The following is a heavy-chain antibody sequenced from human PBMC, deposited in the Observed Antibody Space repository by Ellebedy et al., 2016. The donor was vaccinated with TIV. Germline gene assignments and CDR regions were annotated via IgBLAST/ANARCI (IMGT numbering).Heavy chain of an antibody. V-gene: IGHV3-21*01. CDR3: ARARTADNGAWYFDY. CDR2: ITVSSKFI. Sequence: GESLKISCAASGFSFSAYTFIWVRQAPGKGLEWVSSITVSSKFIYYVDSVKGRFTIFRDNAKNSLYLQMNSLRAEDTAVYYCARARTADNGAWYFDYWGQGTLVTVSS. D-gene: IGHD1-14*01. CDR1: GFSFSAYT. J-gene: IGHJ4*02.